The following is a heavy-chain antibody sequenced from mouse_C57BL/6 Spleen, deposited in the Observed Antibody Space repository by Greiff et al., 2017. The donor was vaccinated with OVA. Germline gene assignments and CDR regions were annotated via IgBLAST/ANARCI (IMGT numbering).Heavy chain of an antibody. CDR2: ISVGGSYT. CDR1: GFTFSSYA. Sequence: EVHLVESGGGLVKPGGSLKLSCAASGFTFSSYAMSWVRQTPDKRLEWVATISVGGSYTYYLDNVKGRFTISRDNAENSLYLQMSHLESEDATMYYCARDWGFAYWGQGTLVTVSA. CDR3: ARDWGFAY. V-gene: IGHV5-4*01. J-gene: IGHJ3*01.